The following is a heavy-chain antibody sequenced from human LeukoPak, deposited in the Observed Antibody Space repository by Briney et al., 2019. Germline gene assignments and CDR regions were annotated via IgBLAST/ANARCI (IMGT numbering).Heavy chain of an antibody. CDR2: ISYSGGST. D-gene: IGHD6-13*01. J-gene: IGHJ4*02. CDR3: ARDGADSSSWYGDY. CDR1: GFTFTNYA. V-gene: IGHV3-23*01. Sequence: GGSLRLSCVGTGFTFTNYAMSWFCQAPGKGLEWVSAISYSGGSTYYADSVKGRFTISRDDSKNTLYLQMNSLRAEDTAVYYCARDGADSSSWYGDYWGQGTLVTVSS.